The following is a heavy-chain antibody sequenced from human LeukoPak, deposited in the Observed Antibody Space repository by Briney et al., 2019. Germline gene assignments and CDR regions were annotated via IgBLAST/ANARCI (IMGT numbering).Heavy chain of an antibody. D-gene: IGHD2-21*02. CDR1: GFTFSGYS. J-gene: IGHJ4*02. CDR3: ARNGYANVVTADY. V-gene: IGHV3-21*01. CDR2: ISSSSSYI. Sequence: PGGSLRLSCAASGFTFSGYSMNWVRQAPGKGLEWVSSISSSSSYIYYADSVKGRFTISRDNAKNSLYLQMNSLRAEDTAVYYCARNGYANVVTADYWGQGTLVTVSS.